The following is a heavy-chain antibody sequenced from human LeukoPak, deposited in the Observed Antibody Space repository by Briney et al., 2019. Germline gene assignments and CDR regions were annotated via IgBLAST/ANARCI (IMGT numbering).Heavy chain of an antibody. D-gene: IGHD2-2*01. V-gene: IGHV1-46*01. J-gene: IGHJ4*02. Sequence: GASVKLSCKASGYPFTSYYMHCVRQAPAQGLEWMGIINPSGGSTSYAQKFQGRVTMTRDTSTSTVYMELSSLRSEDTAVYYCARDRMDLVVPAAMDLDYWGQGTLVTVSS. CDR3: ARDRMDLVVPAAMDLDY. CDR1: GYPFTSYY. CDR2: INPSGGST.